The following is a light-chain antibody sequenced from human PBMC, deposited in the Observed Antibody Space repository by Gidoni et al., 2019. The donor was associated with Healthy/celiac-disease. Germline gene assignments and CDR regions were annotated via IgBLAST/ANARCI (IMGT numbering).Light chain of an antibody. V-gene: IGKV3-20*01. CDR1: HSVSSSY. J-gene: IGKJ1*01. Sequence: EIVLTQSPGTLSLSPGERATLSCRASHSVSSSYLAWYQQKPGQAPRLLIYGASSRATGLPDRFCGSGAWTDFTLPISRLEPEDFAVYYCQQYGSSPWTFGQGTKVEIK. CDR3: QQYGSSPWT. CDR2: GAS.